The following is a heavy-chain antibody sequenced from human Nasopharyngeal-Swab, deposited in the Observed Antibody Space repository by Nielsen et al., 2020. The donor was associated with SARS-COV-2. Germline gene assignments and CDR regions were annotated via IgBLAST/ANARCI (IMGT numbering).Heavy chain of an antibody. Sequence: SETLSLTCTVSGGSVSSSSYYWGWIRQPPGKGLEWIGTIYYSGSTYYNPSLKSRVTIFVDTSKKQFSLKLSSVTAADTAVYYCARDPYYYDSSGYLNDAFDIWGQGTMVTVSS. D-gene: IGHD3-22*01. CDR2: IYYSGST. CDR1: GGSVSSSSYY. V-gene: IGHV4-39*07. CDR3: ARDPYYYDSSGYLNDAFDI. J-gene: IGHJ3*02.